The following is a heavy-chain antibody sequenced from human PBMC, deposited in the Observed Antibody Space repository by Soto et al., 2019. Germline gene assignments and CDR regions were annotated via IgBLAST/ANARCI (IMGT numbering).Heavy chain of an antibody. D-gene: IGHD6-6*01. CDR2: IYHTGRT. V-gene: IGHV4-31*03. CDR3: ARTDAYNSSFFDS. Sequence: QVQLQEMGPGLVKPSQTLTITCTVSGDSVYSAYWSWIRQLPGKGLEWMGNIYHTGRTFYNPSLKSRLASSIDTSKPLFSLKLRSVTASDTAVYYCARTDAYNSSFFDSWGQGTVVTVSS. J-gene: IGHJ4*02. CDR1: GDSVYSAY.